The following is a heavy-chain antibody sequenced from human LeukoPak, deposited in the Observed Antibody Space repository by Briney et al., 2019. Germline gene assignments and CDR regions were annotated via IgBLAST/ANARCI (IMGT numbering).Heavy chain of an antibody. CDR3: TSLAYSSSSGLDY. V-gene: IGHV3-73*01. Sequence: GGSLRLSCAASGFTFSGSAMHWVRQASGKGLEWVGRIRTKSNSYATAYAASVKGRFTLSRDDSKNTAYLQMNSLKTQDTAAYYCTSLAYSSSSGLDYWGQGTLVTVSS. CDR1: GFTFSGSA. CDR2: IRTKSNSYAT. D-gene: IGHD6-6*01. J-gene: IGHJ4*02.